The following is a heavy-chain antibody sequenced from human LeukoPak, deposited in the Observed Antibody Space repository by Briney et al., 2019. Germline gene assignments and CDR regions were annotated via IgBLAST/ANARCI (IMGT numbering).Heavy chain of an antibody. V-gene: IGHV3-11*01. J-gene: IGHJ4*02. CDR2: ISGSGSTI. CDR3: ARYTSIWDFDY. D-gene: IGHD6-13*01. CDR1: GFTFSDYY. Sequence: GGSLRLSCAASGFTFSDYYMSWIRQAPGKGLQWVSYISGSGSTIFYTDSVEGRFTISRDNAQNSLYLQMNSLRAEDTAVYYSARYTSIWDFDYWGQGTLVTVSS.